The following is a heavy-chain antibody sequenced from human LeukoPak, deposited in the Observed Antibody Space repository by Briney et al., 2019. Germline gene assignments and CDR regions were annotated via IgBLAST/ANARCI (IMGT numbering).Heavy chain of an antibody. D-gene: IGHD6-19*01. CDR3: ARLSGWPAYYMDV. CDR1: GGSISSYY. J-gene: IGHJ6*03. Sequence: SETLSLTCTVSGGSISSYYWSWIRQPPGKGLEWIGYIYYSGCTNYNPSLKSRVTISVDTSKNQFSLKLSSVTAADTAVYYCARLSGWPAYYMDVWGKGTTVTVSS. V-gene: IGHV4-59*08. CDR2: IYYSGCT.